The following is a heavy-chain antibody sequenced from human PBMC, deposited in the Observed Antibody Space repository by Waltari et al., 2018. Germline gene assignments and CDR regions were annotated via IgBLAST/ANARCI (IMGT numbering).Heavy chain of an antibody. D-gene: IGHD1-26*01. J-gene: IGHJ4*02. Sequence: QVQLVQSGAEVKKPGSSVKVSCKASGGTFSSYAISWVRQAPGQGLEWMGWMNPNSGNTGYAQKFQGRVTMTRNTSISTAYMELSSLRSEDTAVYYCARMKVGATVDYWGQGTLVTVSS. CDR2: MNPNSGNT. CDR3: ARMKVGATVDY. CDR1: GGTFSSYA. V-gene: IGHV1-8*02.